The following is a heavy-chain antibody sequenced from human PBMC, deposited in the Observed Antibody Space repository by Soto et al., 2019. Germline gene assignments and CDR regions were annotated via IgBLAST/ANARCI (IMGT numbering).Heavy chain of an antibody. CDR1: GYSISSGYY. CDR2: IYHSGST. Sequence: SETLSLTCAVSGYSISSGYYWGCIRQPPGKGLEWIGSIYHSGSTYYNPSLKSRVTISVDTSKNQFSLKLSSVTAADTAVYYCARGERYYDSSGSLSYFDYWGQGTLVTVSS. CDR3: ARGERYYDSSGSLSYFDY. D-gene: IGHD3-22*01. V-gene: IGHV4-38-2*01. J-gene: IGHJ4*02.